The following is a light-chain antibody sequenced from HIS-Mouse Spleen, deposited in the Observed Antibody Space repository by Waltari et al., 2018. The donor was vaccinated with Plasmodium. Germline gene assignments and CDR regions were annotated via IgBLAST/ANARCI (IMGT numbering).Light chain of an antibody. CDR1: SSDGGRHNL. CDR3: CSYAGSSTYV. Sequence: QSALTQPAPVSGSPGQSLTIPRTATSSDGGRHNLVSWYQQHPGKAHKLMIYEGSKRPSGVSNRFSGSKSGNTASLTISGLQAEDEADYYCCSYAGSSTYVFGTGTKVTVL. J-gene: IGLJ1*01. CDR2: EGS. V-gene: IGLV2-23*01.